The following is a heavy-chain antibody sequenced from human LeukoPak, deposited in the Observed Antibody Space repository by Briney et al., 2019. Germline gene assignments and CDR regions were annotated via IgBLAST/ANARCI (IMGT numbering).Heavy chain of an antibody. J-gene: IGHJ4*02. Sequence: GGSLRLSCAASGSTFSSYSMNWVRQAPGKGLEWVSYISSSSSTIYYADSVKGRFTISRDNAKNSLYLQMNSLRAEDTAAYYCARGGGYCGGDCYRIDYWGQGTLVTVSS. CDR3: ARGGGYCGGDCYRIDY. CDR1: GSTFSSYS. V-gene: IGHV3-48*01. D-gene: IGHD2-21*01. CDR2: ISSSSSTI.